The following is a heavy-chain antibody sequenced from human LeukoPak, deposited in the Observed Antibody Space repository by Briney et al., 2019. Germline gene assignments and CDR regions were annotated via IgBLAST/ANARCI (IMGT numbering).Heavy chain of an antibody. CDR3: ARDPYYDFRSGPDLDY. D-gene: IGHD3-3*01. Sequence: GGSLRLSCAASGFTFSSYWMHWARQAPGKGLVWVSRINSDGSSTSYADSVKGRFTISRDNAKNTLYLQMNSLRAEDTAVYYCARDPYYDFRSGPDLDYWGQGTLVTVSS. CDR1: GFTFSSYW. CDR2: INSDGSST. J-gene: IGHJ4*02. V-gene: IGHV3-74*01.